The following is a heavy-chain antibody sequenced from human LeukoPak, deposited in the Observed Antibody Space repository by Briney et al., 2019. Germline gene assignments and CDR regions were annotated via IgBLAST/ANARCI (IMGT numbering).Heavy chain of an antibody. CDR2: ISGSGLST. CDR3: AKDSTNWFYFDY. Sequence: GGSLRLSCAASGFTFGTYAMSWVRQAPGKGLEWVSTISGSGLSTYYADSVKGRFTVSRDNSQNTLYVQMNSLRAEDTAVYYCAKDSTNWFYFDYWGQGTLVTVSS. J-gene: IGHJ4*02. V-gene: IGHV3-23*01. D-gene: IGHD1-1*01. CDR1: GFTFGTYA.